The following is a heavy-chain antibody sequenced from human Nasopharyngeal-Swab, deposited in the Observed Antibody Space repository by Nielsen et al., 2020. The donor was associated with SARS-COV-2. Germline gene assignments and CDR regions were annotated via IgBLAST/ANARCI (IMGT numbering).Heavy chain of an antibody. J-gene: IGHJ4*02. CDR3: ARMDFIASRDY. Sequence: GESLKISCAASGFTFSSYWMSWVRPAPGKGLEWVAVIYSRGETRYTDSVRGRFTITRDNSKNMVNLQLNSLRAEDTAVYYCARMDFIASRDYWGQGTLVTVSS. D-gene: IGHD6-13*01. CDR2: IYSRGET. CDR1: GFTFSSYW. V-gene: IGHV3-53*01.